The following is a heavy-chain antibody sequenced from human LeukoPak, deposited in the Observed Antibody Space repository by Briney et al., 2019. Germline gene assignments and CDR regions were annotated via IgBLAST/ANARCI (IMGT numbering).Heavy chain of an antibody. J-gene: IGHJ3*02. D-gene: IGHD5-12*01. CDR3: ARGRGATTDAFDI. Sequence: GSLRLSCSASGFTFSTYAMAWVRQAPGKGLEWVSSISSSSSYIYYADSVKGRFTISRDNAKNSLYLQMNSLRAEDAAVYYCARGRGATTDAFDIWGQGTMVTVSS. CDR2: ISSSSSYI. CDR1: GFTFSTYA. V-gene: IGHV3-21*01.